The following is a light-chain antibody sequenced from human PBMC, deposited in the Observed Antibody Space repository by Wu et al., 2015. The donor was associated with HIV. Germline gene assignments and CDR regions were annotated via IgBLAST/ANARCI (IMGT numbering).Light chain of an antibody. Sequence: EIVLTQSPGTLSLSPGERATLSCRASQSVSGSYLAWYQQKPGQAPRLLIYDASNRATGIPARFSGSGSGTDFTLTISSLEPEDFAVYYCQQRSNWLLTFGGGTKVEIK. V-gene: IGKV3D-20*02. CDR1: QSVSGSY. CDR2: DAS. J-gene: IGKJ4*01. CDR3: QQRSNWLLT.